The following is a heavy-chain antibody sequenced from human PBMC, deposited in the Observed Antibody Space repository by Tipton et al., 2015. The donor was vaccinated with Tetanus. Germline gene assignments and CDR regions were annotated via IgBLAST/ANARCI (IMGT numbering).Heavy chain of an antibody. CDR1: GHSFTKYW. Sequence: QLVQSGAEVKKAGESLKISCQGSGHSFTKYWIAWVRQKPGQGLEWMGLIYPGDSDTRYSPSFHGHVTMSADKSINTAYLQWSSLKASDTAMYFCARLHLRTFASSSGYWGQGTLVTVSS. V-gene: IGHV5-51*01. CDR2: IYPGDSDT. J-gene: IGHJ4*02. D-gene: IGHD6-6*01. CDR3: ARLHLRTFASSSGY.